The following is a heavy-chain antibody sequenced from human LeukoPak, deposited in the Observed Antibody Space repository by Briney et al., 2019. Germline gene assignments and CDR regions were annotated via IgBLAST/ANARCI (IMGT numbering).Heavy chain of an antibody. CDR1: GYSFTSSG. J-gene: IGHJ4*02. V-gene: IGHV1-18*01. CDR2: ISAYNGNT. CDR3: ARGIRSPLFDY. Sequence: VASVRVSCKASGYSFTSSGFSWVRQAPGHGLEWMGWISAYNGNTNYAQNLQGRVTMTTDTSTSTAYLELRSLRSDATAVYYCARGIRSPLFDYWGLGTLVTVSP. D-gene: IGHD3-16*01.